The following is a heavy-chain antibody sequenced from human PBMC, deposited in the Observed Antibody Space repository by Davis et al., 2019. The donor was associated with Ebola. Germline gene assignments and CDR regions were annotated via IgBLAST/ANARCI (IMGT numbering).Heavy chain of an antibody. Sequence: ASVKVSCKASGYTFTHYYIHWVRQAPGQGLEWMGVINPSNEDTSYAQRFQGRVTMTRDTSTSTVYMEVRSLRSDDTAIYHCARGVAATPSDRYYYYGMDVWGQGITVTVSS. J-gene: IGHJ6*02. V-gene: IGHV1-46*01. CDR1: GYTFTHYY. D-gene: IGHD2-15*01. CDR3: ARGVAATPSDRYYYYGMDV. CDR2: INPSNEDT.